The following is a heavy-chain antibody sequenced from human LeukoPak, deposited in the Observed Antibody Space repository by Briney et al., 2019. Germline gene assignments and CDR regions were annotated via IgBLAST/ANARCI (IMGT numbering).Heavy chain of an antibody. CDR3: ARDMGAIRESTIFGVVYGMDV. CDR2: ISSSSSYI. V-gene: IGHV3-21*01. J-gene: IGHJ6*02. Sequence: GGSLRLSCAASGFTFSSYSMSWVRQAPGKGLEWVSSISSSSSYIYYADSVKGRFTISRDNAKNSLYLQMNSLRAEDTAVYYCARDMGAIRESTIFGVVYGMDVWGQGTTVTVSS. CDR1: GFTFSSYS. D-gene: IGHD3-3*01.